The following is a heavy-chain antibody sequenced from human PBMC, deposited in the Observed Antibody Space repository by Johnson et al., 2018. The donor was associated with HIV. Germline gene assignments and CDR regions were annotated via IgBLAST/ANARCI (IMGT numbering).Heavy chain of an antibody. Sequence: QVQLVESGGGLVQPGGSLRLSCGASGFTFSDHWMQWVRQAPGKGLEWVAVISYDGSNKYYADSVKGRFTISRDNSKNTLYLQMNSLRVEDTAVYYCARGADPGIAAALVWGQGTMVTVSS. J-gene: IGHJ3*01. CDR2: ISYDGSNK. CDR1: GFTFSDHW. D-gene: IGHD6-13*01. CDR3: ARGADPGIAAALV. V-gene: IGHV3-30*03.